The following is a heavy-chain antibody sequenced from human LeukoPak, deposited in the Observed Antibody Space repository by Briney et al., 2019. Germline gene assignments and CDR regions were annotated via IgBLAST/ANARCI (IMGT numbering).Heavy chain of an antibody. Sequence: GGSLRLSCTASGFTFSTYWMTWVRQAPGKGLEWVANINQDGSEKNYVDSVKGRFTISRDNAKNSLYLQMNSLRAEDTAVYYCARYGYSSGWHPFDYWGQGTLVTVSS. J-gene: IGHJ4*02. CDR1: GFTFSTYW. CDR3: ARYGYSSGWHPFDY. CDR2: INQDGSEK. D-gene: IGHD6-19*01. V-gene: IGHV3-7*02.